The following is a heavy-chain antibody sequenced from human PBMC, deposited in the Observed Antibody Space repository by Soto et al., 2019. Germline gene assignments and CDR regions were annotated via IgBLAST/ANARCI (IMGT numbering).Heavy chain of an antibody. D-gene: IGHD3-22*01. J-gene: IGHJ4*02. CDR1: GGSINNYY. V-gene: IGHV4-59*08. Sequence: PSETLSLTCSVSGGSINNYYWSWIRQPPGKGLEFIGYIYYAGTTTYNPSLKSRVTISVDMSKNQFSLKLSSVTAADTAVYYFERLGGYYHALYSWGQGTLVTVSS. CDR3: ERLGGYYHALYS. CDR2: IYYAGTT.